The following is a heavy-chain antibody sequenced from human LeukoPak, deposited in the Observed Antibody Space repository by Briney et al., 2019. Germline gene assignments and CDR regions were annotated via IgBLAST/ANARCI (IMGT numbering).Heavy chain of an antibody. CDR3: ATKQWLAPPPDS. Sequence: GGSLRLSCAASGFTFSKYWMLWVRQAPGKGLESVSRINTDGTVTTYADSVKGRFTVSRDNADNTMFLQMNSVRDEDTAVYCRATKQWLAPPPDSWGQGTPVTVSS. J-gene: IGHJ5*02. CDR2: INTDGTVT. CDR1: GFTFSKYW. V-gene: IGHV3-74*01. D-gene: IGHD6-19*01.